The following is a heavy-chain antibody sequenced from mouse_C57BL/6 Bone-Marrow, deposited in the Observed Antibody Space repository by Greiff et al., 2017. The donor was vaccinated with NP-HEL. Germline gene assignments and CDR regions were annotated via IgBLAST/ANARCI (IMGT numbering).Heavy chain of an antibody. J-gene: IGHJ4*01. CDR2: INPSSGYT. CDR3: ARRGKNYGSSLYYYAMDY. Sequence: VMLVESGAELAKPGASVKLSCKASGYTFTSYWMHWVKQRPGQGLEWIGYINPSSGYTKYNQKFKDKATLTADKSSSTAYMQLSSLTYEDSAVYYCARRGKNYGSSLYYYAMDYWGQGTSVTVSS. D-gene: IGHD1-1*01. CDR1: GYTFTSYW. V-gene: IGHV1-7*01.